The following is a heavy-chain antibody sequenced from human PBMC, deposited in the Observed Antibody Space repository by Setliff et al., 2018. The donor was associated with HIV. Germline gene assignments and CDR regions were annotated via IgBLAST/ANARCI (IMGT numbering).Heavy chain of an antibody. CDR3: VRGEYYFDY. V-gene: IGHV4-61*02. Sequence: SSETLSLTCTVSGGSISSGIYYWSWIRQPAGKGLEWIGRIYTSGSTNYNPSLKSRVTISVDTSKNQFSLKLSSVTAADTAVYYCVRGEYYFDYWGQGTLVTVSS. CDR1: GGSISSGIYY. J-gene: IGHJ4*02. CDR2: IYTSGST.